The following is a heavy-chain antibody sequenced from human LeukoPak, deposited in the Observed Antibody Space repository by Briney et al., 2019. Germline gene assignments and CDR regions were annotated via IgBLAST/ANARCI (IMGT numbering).Heavy chain of an antibody. J-gene: IGHJ3*02. Sequence: SVKVSCKXSGGTFSSYAISWVRQAPGQGLEWMGGIIPIFGTANYAQKFQGRVTITTDESTSTAYMELRSLRSDDTAVYYCARDVFSTYYYDSSGLGDAFEIWGRGTMVTVSS. D-gene: IGHD3-22*01. V-gene: IGHV1-69*05. CDR2: IIPIFGTA. CDR1: GGTFSSYA. CDR3: ARDVFSTYYYDSSGLGDAFEI.